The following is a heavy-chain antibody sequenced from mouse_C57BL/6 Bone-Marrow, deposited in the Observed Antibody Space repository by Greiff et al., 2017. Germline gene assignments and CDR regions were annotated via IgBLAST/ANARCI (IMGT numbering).Heavy chain of an antibody. D-gene: IGHD1-1*01. CDR1: GFTFSDFY. CDR2: SRNKANDYTT. Sequence: EVKLMESGGGLVQSGRSLRLSCATSGFTFSDFYMEWVRQAPGKGLEWIAASRNKANDYTTEYSASVKGRFIVSRDTSQSILYLQMNALRAEDTAIYYCARDAAYGSSYDAMDYWGQGTSVTVSS. CDR3: ARDAAYGSSYDAMDY. V-gene: IGHV7-1*01. J-gene: IGHJ4*01.